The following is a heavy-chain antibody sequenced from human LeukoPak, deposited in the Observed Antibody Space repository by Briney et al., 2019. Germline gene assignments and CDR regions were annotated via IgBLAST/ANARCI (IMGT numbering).Heavy chain of an antibody. CDR1: GFTFSSYA. J-gene: IGHJ4*02. CDR2: ISSNGGST. Sequence: GGSLRLSCSASGFTFSSYAMHWVRQAPGKGLEYVSAISSNGGSTYYADSVKGRFTISRDNSKNTLYLQMNSLRAEDTAVYYCAKGHYYGSGSYYDYWGQGTLVTVSS. V-gene: IGHV3-64*04. CDR3: AKGHYYGSGSYYDY. D-gene: IGHD3-10*01.